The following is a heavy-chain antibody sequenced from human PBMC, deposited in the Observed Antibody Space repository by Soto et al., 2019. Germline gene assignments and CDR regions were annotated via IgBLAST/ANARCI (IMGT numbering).Heavy chain of an antibody. CDR1: GFTFSSYG. D-gene: IGHD2-21*01. Sequence: PGGSLRLSCAASGFTFSSYGMHWVRQAPGKGLEWVAVISYDGSNKYYADSVKGRFTISRDNSKNTLYLQMNSLRAEDTAVYYCAKDRGIIYYYCMDVWGPGTTVTVSS. CDR3: AKDRGIIYYYCMDV. V-gene: IGHV3-30*18. J-gene: IGHJ6*02. CDR2: ISYDGSNK.